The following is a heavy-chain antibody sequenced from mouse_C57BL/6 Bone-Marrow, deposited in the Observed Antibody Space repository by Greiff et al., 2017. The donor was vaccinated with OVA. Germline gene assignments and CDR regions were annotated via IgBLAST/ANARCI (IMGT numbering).Heavy chain of an antibody. Sequence: EVMLVESGAELVRPGASVKLSCTASGFNIKDDYMHWVKQRPEQGLEWIGWIDPENGATEYASKFQGKATITADTSSNTAYLQLSSLTSEDTAVYYCTTCLIYNYYGFDYWGQGTTLTVSS. D-gene: IGHD1-1*01. V-gene: IGHV14-4*01. CDR2: IDPENGAT. J-gene: IGHJ2*01. CDR3: TTCLIYNYYGFDY. CDR1: GFNIKDDY.